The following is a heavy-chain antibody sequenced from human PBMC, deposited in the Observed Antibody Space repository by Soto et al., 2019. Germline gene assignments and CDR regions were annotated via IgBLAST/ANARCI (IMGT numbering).Heavy chain of an antibody. CDR2: ISYDGSNK. Sequence: HPGGSLRLSCAASGFTFSSYGMHWVRQAPGKGLEWVAVISYDGSNKYYADSVKGRFTISRDNSKNTLYLQMNSLRAEDTAVYYCAKDLTYYYDSSGYYPHYWGQGTLVTVSS. CDR3: AKDLTYYYDSSGYYPHY. D-gene: IGHD3-22*01. J-gene: IGHJ4*02. CDR1: GFTFSSYG. V-gene: IGHV3-30*18.